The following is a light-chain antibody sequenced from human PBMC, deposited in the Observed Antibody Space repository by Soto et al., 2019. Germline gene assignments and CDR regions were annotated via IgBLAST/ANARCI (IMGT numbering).Light chain of an antibody. CDR1: TGAVTSNHH. V-gene: IGLV7-46*01. CDR2: DTS. CDR3: LLSHNAARV. Sequence: QAVVTQEPSPTVSPGGTVTLTCGSSTGAVTSNHHPYWFQQKAGQAPRTLIYDTSNKHSWTPARFSGSLLGDKAALTLSGAQPEDEAQYYCLLSHNAARVFGGGTKLTVL. J-gene: IGLJ2*01.